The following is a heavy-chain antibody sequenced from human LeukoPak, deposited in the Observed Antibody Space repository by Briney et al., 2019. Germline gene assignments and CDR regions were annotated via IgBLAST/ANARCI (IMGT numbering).Heavy chain of an antibody. J-gene: IGHJ6*03. Sequence: SVKVSCKASGGTFSSYAVSWVRQAPGQGLEWMGGIIPIFGTANYAQKFQGRVTITKDESTSTAYMALSSLRSEDTAVYYCARGVWSYRNNYSSSYMDVWGKGPTVTVSS. V-gene: IGHV1-69*05. CDR3: ARGVWSYRNNYSSSYMDV. D-gene: IGHD1-26*01. CDR2: IIPIFGTA. CDR1: GGTFSSYA.